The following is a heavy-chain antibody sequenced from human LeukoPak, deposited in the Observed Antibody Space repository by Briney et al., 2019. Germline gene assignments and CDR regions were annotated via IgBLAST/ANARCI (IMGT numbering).Heavy chain of an antibody. V-gene: IGHV1-69*04. D-gene: IGHD3-9*01. Sequence: SVKVSCKASGGTLSSYAISWVRQAPGQGLEWMGRIIPILGIANYAQKFQGRVTITADKSTSTAYMELSSLRSEDTAVYYCARGTYDILTGPPHPFDYWGQGTLVTVSS. J-gene: IGHJ4*02. CDR3: ARGTYDILTGPPHPFDY. CDR1: GGTLSSYA. CDR2: IIPILGIA.